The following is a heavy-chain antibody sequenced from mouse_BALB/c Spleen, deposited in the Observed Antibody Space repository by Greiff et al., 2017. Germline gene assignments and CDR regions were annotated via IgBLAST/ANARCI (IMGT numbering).Heavy chain of an antibody. Sequence: VQLQQSRPELVKPGASVKMSCKASGYTFTSYVMHWVKQKPGQGLEWIGYINPYNDGTKYNEKFKGKATLTSDKSSSTAYMELSSLTSEDSAVYYYAREGTVVATDYAMDYWGQGTSVTVSS. D-gene: IGHD1-1*01. CDR2: INPYNDGT. CDR1: GYTFTSYV. J-gene: IGHJ4*01. CDR3: AREGTVVATDYAMDY. V-gene: IGHV1-14*01.